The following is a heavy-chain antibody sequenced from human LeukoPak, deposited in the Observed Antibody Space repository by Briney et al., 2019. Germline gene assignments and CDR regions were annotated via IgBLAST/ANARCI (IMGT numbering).Heavy chain of an antibody. Sequence: PGGSLRLSCAASGLTFSSYAMSWVRQTPGKGLEWISTISGGGGNTNYADSVKGRFTISRDNSKNTLYLQMNSLRAEDTAVYYCAKGSGYSGTYYFDYWGQGTLVTVSS. V-gene: IGHV3-23*01. CDR3: AKGSGYSGTYYFDY. CDR1: GLTFSSYA. CDR2: ISGGGGNT. J-gene: IGHJ4*02. D-gene: IGHD1-26*01.